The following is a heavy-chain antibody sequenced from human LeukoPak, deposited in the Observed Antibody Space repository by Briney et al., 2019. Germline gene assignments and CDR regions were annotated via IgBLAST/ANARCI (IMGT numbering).Heavy chain of an antibody. CDR2: IRSSSSVI. Sequence: GGSLRLSCAASRFTFSRYDMNWVRQVPGKGLEWVSYIRSSSSVIYYADSVRGRFTISRDNANNSLSLQMNSLRAEDTAVYYCASVRGIYGSGTYRDYWGQGTLVTVSS. D-gene: IGHD3-10*01. CDR1: RFTFSRYD. CDR3: ASVRGIYGSGTYRDY. J-gene: IGHJ4*02. V-gene: IGHV3-48*04.